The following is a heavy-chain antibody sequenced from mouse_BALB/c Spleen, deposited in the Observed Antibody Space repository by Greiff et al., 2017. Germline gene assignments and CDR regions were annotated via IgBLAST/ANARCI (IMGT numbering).Heavy chain of an antibody. CDR3: NARGYRCAMDN. CDR1: GFNIKDYY. Sequence: EVQLQQSGAELVRSGASVKLSCTASGFNIKDYYMHWVKQRPEQGLEWIGWIDPENGDTEYAPKFQGKATMTADTSSNTAYLQLSSLTSEDTAVYYCNARGYRCAMDNWGQGTSVTVSS. D-gene: IGHD2-14*01. J-gene: IGHJ4*01. CDR2: IDPENGDT. V-gene: IGHV14-4*02.